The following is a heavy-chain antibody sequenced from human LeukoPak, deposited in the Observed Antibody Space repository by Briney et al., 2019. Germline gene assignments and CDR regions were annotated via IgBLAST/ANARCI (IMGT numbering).Heavy chain of an antibody. D-gene: IGHD6-19*01. CDR1: GFTFSNYW. Sequence: GGSLRLSCAASGFTFSNYWMHWVRQAPGKGLVWVSRINTDGSSTGYADSVKGRFTISRDNSKNTLYLQMNSLRAEDTAVYYCARDGSSGWYWVDYWGQGTLVTVSS. V-gene: IGHV3-74*01. CDR2: INTDGSST. J-gene: IGHJ4*02. CDR3: ARDGSSGWYWVDY.